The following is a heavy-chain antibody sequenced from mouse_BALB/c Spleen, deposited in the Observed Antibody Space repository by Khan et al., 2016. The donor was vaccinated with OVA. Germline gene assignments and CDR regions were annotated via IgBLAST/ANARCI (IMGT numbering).Heavy chain of an antibody. V-gene: IGHV2-2*02. CDR2: IWSGGST. CDR3: SRNYDYDEGLAY. J-gene: IGHJ3*01. D-gene: IGHD2-4*01. CDR1: GFSFTTYG. Sequence: QVQLKQSGPGLVQPSQSLYITCTVSGFSFTTYGVHWVRQSPGKGLEWMGVIWSGGSTDYNAAFISRLSISTDSSKSQVFFKMNSLQVIDTAISYCSRNYDYDEGLAYWGQGTLVTVSA.